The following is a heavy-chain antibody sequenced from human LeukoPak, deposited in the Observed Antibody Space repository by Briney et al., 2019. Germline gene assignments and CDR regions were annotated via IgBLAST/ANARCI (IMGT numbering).Heavy chain of an antibody. CDR1: GGTFSSYA. D-gene: IGHD2-21*02. CDR3: ASVDGDYYFDY. V-gene: IGHV1-69*06. Sequence: SVKVSCKASGGTFSSYAISWVRQAPGQGLEWMGGITPIFGTANYAQKFQGRVTITADKSTSTAYMELSSLRSEDTAVYYCASVDGDYYFDYWGQGTLVTVSS. CDR2: ITPIFGTA. J-gene: IGHJ4*02.